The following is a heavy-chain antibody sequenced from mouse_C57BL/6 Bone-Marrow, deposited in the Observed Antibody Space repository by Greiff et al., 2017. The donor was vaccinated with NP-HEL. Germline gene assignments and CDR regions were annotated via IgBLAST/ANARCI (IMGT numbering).Heavy chain of an antibody. CDR2: IDPETGGT. Sequence: VQLQQSGAELVRPGASVTLSCKASGYTFTDYEMHWVKQTPVHGLEWIGAIDPETGGTAYNQKFKGKAILTADKSSSTAYMELRSLTSEDSAVYYCTRFYYYGSSYDAMDYWGQGTSVTVSS. J-gene: IGHJ4*01. CDR1: GYTFTDYE. D-gene: IGHD1-1*01. CDR3: TRFYYYGSSYDAMDY. V-gene: IGHV1-15*01.